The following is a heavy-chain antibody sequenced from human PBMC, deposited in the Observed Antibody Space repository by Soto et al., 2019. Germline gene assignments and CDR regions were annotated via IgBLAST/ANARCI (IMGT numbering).Heavy chain of an antibody. CDR3: SRREDPFGAIDY. Sequence: ESLKVSCKGSGYSFTSYWISWVRQMPGKGLEWMGRIDPSDSYTNYSPSFQGHVTISADKSISTAYLQWSSLKASDTAMYYCSRREDPFGAIDYRGQGLLVSVSS. V-gene: IGHV5-10-1*01. CDR2: IDPSDSYT. J-gene: IGHJ4*02. CDR1: GYSFTSYW. D-gene: IGHD3-16*01.